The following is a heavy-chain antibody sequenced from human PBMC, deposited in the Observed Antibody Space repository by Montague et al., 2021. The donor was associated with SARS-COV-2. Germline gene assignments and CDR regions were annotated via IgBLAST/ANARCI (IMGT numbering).Heavy chain of an antibody. CDR2: INHSGTT. CDR3: ARGGGGRDGYNP. CDR1: YGSFSGYY. Sequence: SETLSLTCTVYYGSFSGYYWSWIRQAPGKGLEWIGEINHSGTTNYNPSLKSRVTISVDTSKNQFSLKLSSVTAADTAVYYCARGGGGRDGYNPWGQGTLVTVSS. V-gene: IGHV4-34*01. D-gene: IGHD5-24*01. J-gene: IGHJ5*02.